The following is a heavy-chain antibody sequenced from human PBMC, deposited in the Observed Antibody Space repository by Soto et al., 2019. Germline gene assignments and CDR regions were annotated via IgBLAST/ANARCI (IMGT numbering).Heavy chain of an antibody. CDR1: GFTFETYA. D-gene: IGHD2-2*02. CDR2: ISFDGTNT. J-gene: IGHJ6*02. V-gene: IGHV3-30-3*01. Sequence: QVKLVESGGGVVKPGKSLRLSCEASGFTFETYAMHWVRQAPGKGLEWVAVISFDGTNTYYADSVKGRFTISRDNSKNTSYLQLNSPRTEYTADCYCARDNLYCSDVNCLRGYYGMDVWGQGTTVPVS. CDR3: ARDNLYCSDVNCLRGYYGMDV.